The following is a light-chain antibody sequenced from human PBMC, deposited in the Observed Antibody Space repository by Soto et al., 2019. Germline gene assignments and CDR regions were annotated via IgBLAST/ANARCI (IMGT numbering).Light chain of an antibody. CDR2: GAS. CDR3: QQYDNLPT. J-gene: IGKJ5*01. V-gene: IGKV1-33*01. Sequence: DIRMTQSPSSLSASVGDRVTITCQASQNISSYLTWYQQKPGRAPKLLIYGASNMEAGVPSRFRGSGSGTDFTFTISRLQPEDIATYYCQQYDNLPTFGQGTRLEIK. CDR1: QNISSY.